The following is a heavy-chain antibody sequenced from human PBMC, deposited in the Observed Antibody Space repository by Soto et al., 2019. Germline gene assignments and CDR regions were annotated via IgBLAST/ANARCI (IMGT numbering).Heavy chain of an antibody. J-gene: IGHJ4*02. D-gene: IGHD3-22*01. CDR2: VIPIFGTA. V-gene: IGHV1-69*01. CDR3: ARGWGYDSTDYYYAY. Sequence: QVQLVQSGAEVRKPGSSVRVSCKASGGSFNRHTISWVRQAPGQGLEWMGGVIPIFGTANHAQKFQGRVTLIADESTSTGYMELSSLRSDDTAIYDCARGWGYDSTDYYYAYWGQGTLVIVSS. CDR1: GGSFNRHT.